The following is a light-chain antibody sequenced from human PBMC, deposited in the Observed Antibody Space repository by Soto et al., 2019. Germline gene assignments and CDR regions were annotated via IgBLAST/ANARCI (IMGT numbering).Light chain of an antibody. V-gene: IGKV1-39*01. CDR3: QQSYRTPYT. CDR1: QSISSY. J-gene: IGKJ2*01. Sequence: DIQMTQSPSSLSASVGDRITITCRASQSISSYLKWYQQKPWKPPKLLIYAASSLQSGVPSRFSGSGSGTDFTLTISSLQPEGFATYYCQQSYRTPYTFGQGTKFEIK. CDR2: AAS.